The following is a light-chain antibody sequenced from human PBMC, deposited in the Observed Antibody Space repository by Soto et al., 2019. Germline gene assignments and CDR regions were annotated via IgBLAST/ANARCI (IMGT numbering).Light chain of an antibody. J-gene: IGKJ2*01. V-gene: IGKV4-1*01. CDR1: QSVLYNSNNMNY. CDR2: WAS. CDR3: QQYYGTPFT. Sequence: DIVMTQSPDSLAVSLGERATINCKSSQSVLYNSNNMNYLAWYQQKPGQPPKLLIYWASTRESGVPDRFSGSGSATDFTLTISSLQAEDVAVYYCQQYYGTPFTFGQGTKLEIK.